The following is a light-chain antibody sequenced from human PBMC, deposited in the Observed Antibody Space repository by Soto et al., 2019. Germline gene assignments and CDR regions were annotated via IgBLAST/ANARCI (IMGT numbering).Light chain of an antibody. Sequence: IVLTKSPGTLSFAPGERATPSYRASQSVSSSYLAWYQQKPGEAPMLRIYGASSSATGIPDRLRGSVSGPNFSLTIHRLDPEDSAVYYCQEYGSESRGFSEGSKVDTK. CDR3: QEYGSESRG. CDR2: GAS. CDR1: QSVSSSY. J-gene: IGKJ1*01. V-gene: IGKV3-20*01.